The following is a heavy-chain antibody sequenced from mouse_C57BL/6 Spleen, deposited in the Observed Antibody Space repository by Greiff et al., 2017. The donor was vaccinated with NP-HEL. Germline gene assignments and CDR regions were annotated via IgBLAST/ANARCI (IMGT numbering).Heavy chain of an antibody. CDR3: ARGASGYFDV. D-gene: IGHD3-1*01. CDR1: GYTFTDYY. J-gene: IGHJ1*03. CDR2: IYPGSGNT. V-gene: IGHV1-76*01. Sequence: VKLMESGAELVRPGASVKLSCKASGYTFTDYYINWVKQRPGQGLEWIARIYPGSGNTYYNEKFKGKATLTAEKSSSTAYMQLSSLTSEDSAVYFCARGASGYFDVWGTGTTVTVSS.